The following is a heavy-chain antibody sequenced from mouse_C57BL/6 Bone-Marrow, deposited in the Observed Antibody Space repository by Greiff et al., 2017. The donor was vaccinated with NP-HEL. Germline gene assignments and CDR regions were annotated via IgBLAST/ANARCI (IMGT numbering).Heavy chain of an antibody. D-gene: IGHD1-3*01. CDR2: ISDGGSYT. CDR3: ARAGDNAFAY. CDR1: GFTFSSYA. V-gene: IGHV5-4*03. Sequence: EVKVEESGGGLVKPGGSLKLSCAASGFTFSSYAMSWVRQTPEKRLEWVATISDGGSYTYYPDNVKGRFTISRDNAKNNLYLQMSHLKSEDTAMYYCARAGDNAFAYWGQGTLVTVSA. J-gene: IGHJ3*01.